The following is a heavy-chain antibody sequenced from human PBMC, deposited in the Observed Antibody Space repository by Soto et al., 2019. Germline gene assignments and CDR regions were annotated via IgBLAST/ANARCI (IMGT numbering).Heavy chain of an antibody. CDR2: IYPGDSDT. V-gene: IGHV5-51*01. D-gene: IGHD6-13*01. CDR1: GYSFTTNW. CDR3: ARHSGVAEDGTH. Sequence: PXESLKIYCKGSGYSFTTNWIGWVRQMPGKGLEWMGVIYPGDSDTRYSPSFQGQVAISADKSINTAYLQWSSLKASDTAMYYCARHSGVAEDGTHWGQGTLVTVSS. J-gene: IGHJ1*01.